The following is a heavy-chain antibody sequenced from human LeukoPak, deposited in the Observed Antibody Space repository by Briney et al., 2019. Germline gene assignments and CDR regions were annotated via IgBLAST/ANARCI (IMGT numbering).Heavy chain of an antibody. CDR1: GCTFTGYY. CDR2: INPNSGGT. V-gene: IGHV1-2*06. Sequence: ASVKVSCKASGCTFTGYYMHWVRQAPGQGLEWMGRINPNSGGTNYAQRFQGRVTMTRDTSISTAYMELSRLRSDDTAVYYCARDPQFYDSSGYDTWGQGTLVTVSS. J-gene: IGHJ5*02. CDR3: ARDPQFYDSSGYDT. D-gene: IGHD3-22*01.